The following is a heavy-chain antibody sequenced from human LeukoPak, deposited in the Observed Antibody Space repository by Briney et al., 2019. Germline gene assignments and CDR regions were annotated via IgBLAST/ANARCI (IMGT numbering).Heavy chain of an antibody. CDR2: INPSGGST. CDR1: GYTFTSYY. D-gene: IGHD6-19*01. J-gene: IGHJ4*02. Sequence: ASVKVSCKASGYTFTSYYVHWVRQAPGEGLEWMGIINPSGGSTIYAQKFQGRVTMTWDMSTSTVYMELSSLRSEDTAVYYCARSRYSRGWEYFDYWGQGTLVTASS. CDR3: ARSRYSRGWEYFDY. V-gene: IGHV1-46*01.